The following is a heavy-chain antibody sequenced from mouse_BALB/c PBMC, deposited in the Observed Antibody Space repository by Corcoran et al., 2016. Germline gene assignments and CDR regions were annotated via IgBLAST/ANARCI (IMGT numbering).Heavy chain of an antibody. CDR1: GYTFTDYY. D-gene: IGHD2-10*02. CDR3: ARGYGNYVFAY. J-gene: IGHJ3*01. V-gene: IGHV1-84*02. CDR2: IYPGSGNT. Sequence: QIQLQQSGPELVKPGASVKISCKASGYTFTDYYINRVKQKPGQGLEWSGWIYPGSGNTKYNEMFKGKATLTVDTSSRKSYMQLSSLTSEYTAVYLCARGYGNYVFAYWGQGTLVTVSA.